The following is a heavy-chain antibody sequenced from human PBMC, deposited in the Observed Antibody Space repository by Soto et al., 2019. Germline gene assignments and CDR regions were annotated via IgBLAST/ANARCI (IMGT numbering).Heavy chain of an antibody. Sequence: GGSLRLSCAASGFTFSSYGMHWVRQAPGKGLEWVAVISYDGSNKYYADSVKGRFTISRDNSKNTLYLQMNSLRAEDTAVYYCAKDRNITMVRGAINSHFDYWGPGTLVTVSS. V-gene: IGHV3-30*18. CDR1: GFTFSSYG. D-gene: IGHD3-10*01. CDR3: AKDRNITMVRGAINSHFDY. J-gene: IGHJ4*02. CDR2: ISYDGSNK.